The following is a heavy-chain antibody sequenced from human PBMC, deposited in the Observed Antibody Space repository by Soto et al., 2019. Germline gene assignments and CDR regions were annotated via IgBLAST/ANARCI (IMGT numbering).Heavy chain of an antibody. Sequence: PSETLSLTCAFSGGSLTSNNCLTLVRQPPGQGLEWIGEIYRTGSTNYNPSLKSRVTISLDKSENQFSLKVTSLTAADTAVYYCASRDPGTSVDYWGQGTLVTAPQ. CDR3: ASRDPGTSVDY. CDR2: IYRTGST. V-gene: IGHV4-4*02. CDR1: GGSLTSNNC. D-gene: IGHD1-7*01. J-gene: IGHJ4*02.